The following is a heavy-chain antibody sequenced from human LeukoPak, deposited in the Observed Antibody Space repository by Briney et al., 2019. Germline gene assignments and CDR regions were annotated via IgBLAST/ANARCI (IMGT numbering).Heavy chain of an antibody. V-gene: IGHV1-69*13. Sequence: SVKVSCKASGGTFSSYAISWVRQAPGQGLEWMGGIIPIFGTANYAQKFQGRVTITADESTSTAYMELSSLRSEDTAVYYCARRRQEYYGSGNYFFDYWGQGTLVTVSS. CDR3: ARRRQEYYGSGNYFFDY. D-gene: IGHD3-10*01. J-gene: IGHJ4*02. CDR2: IIPIFGTA. CDR1: GGTFSSYA.